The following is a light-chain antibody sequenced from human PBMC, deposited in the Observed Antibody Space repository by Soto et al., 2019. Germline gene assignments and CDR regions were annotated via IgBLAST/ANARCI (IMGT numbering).Light chain of an antibody. Sequence: DIQMTHSPSSLSASVGDRVTITCRASQSTSNDLYWYQQNPGEAPKLLIYAASSLQGGVPSRFSGSGSGTYFSLTISSLQPEDFATYYCQQSYSTPPYTFGQGSRLV. CDR1: QSTSND. J-gene: IGKJ2*01. CDR2: AAS. V-gene: IGKV1-39*01. CDR3: QQSYSTPPYT.